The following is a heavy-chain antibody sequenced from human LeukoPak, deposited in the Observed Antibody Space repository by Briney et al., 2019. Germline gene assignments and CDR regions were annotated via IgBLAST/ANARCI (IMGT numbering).Heavy chain of an antibody. V-gene: IGHV3-74*03. CDR1: GLTFSEYW. Sequence: QSGGSLRLSCAVSGLTFSEYWMHWVRQDAGKGLVWVAGISKDGGSTEYADFVKGRCTISRDNAKNTLYLQMNSLTVDDTAVYYCTSGIGTYDYWGLGAQVAVSS. J-gene: IGHJ4*02. CDR2: ISKDGGST. D-gene: IGHD1-14*01. CDR3: TSGIGTYDY.